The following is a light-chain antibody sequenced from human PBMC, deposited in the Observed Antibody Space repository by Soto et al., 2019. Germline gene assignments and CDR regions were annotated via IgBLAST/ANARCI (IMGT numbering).Light chain of an antibody. CDR2: DAS. CDR1: QNLGDGR. V-gene: IGKV3-20*01. J-gene: IGKJ5*01. Sequence: VLTQSPGTLSLSPGERASLSCRANQNLGDGRLAWYQQKPGQPPTLLIYDASTRATGIPDRFRGRGSGTDFTLTLSRLEPADFAVYHCQKHPIIFGQGTRLEIK. CDR3: QKHPII.